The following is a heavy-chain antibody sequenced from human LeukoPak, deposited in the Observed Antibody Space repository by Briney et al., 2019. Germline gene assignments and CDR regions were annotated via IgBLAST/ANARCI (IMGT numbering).Heavy chain of an antibody. J-gene: IGHJ5*02. CDR3: TREAAIVVVPAAMEDWFDP. V-gene: IGHV3-49*04. D-gene: IGHD2-2*01. CDR1: GFTFGDYA. CDR2: IRSKAYGGTT. Sequence: GGSLRLSCTASGFTFGDYAMSWVRQAPGKGLEWVGFIRSKAYGGTTEYAASVKGRFTISRDDSKSIAYLQMNSLNTEDTAVYYCTREAAIVVVPAAMEDWFDPWGQGTLVTVSS.